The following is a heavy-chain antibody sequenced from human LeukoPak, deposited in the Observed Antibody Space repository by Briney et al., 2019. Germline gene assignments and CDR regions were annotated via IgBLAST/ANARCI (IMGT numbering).Heavy chain of an antibody. CDR3: AAAGFDY. CDR1: GFTFSGSE. V-gene: IGHV3-48*03. J-gene: IGHJ4*02. Sequence: QPGGSLRLSCAASGFTFSGSEMNWVRQAPGKGLEWVSGISSSGGSIYYADSVQGRFTISRDNAKKSLHLQMNGLRAEDTAVYYCAAAGFDYWGQGTLVTVSS. CDR2: ISSSGGSI.